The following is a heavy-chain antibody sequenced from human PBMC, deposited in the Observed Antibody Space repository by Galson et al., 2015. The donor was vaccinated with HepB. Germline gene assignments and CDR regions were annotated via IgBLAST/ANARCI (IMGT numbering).Heavy chain of an antibody. J-gene: IGHJ2*01. CDR2: ISYDGSNK. V-gene: IGHV3-30-3*01. CDR1: GFTFSSYA. Sequence: SLRLSCAASGFTFSSYAMHWVRQAPGKGLEWVAVISYDGSNKYYADSVKGRFTISRDNSKNTLYLQMNSLGAEDTAVYYCARDYSTVTIQGAPWYFDLWGRGTLVTVSS. CDR3: ARDYSTVTIQGAPWYFDL. D-gene: IGHD4-11*01.